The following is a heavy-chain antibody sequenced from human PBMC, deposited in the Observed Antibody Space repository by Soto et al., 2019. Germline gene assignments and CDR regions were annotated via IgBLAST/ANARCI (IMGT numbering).Heavy chain of an antibody. J-gene: IGHJ4*02. V-gene: IGHV1-46*01. CDR1: GYTFTSYY. Sequence: GASVKVSCKASGYTFTSYYMHWVRQAPGQGLEWMGIINTSGGSTSYAQKFQGRVTMTRDTSTSTVYMELSSLRSEDTAVYYCARGPNYGSGSYPHSDYWGQGTLVTVSS. CDR2: INTSGGST. CDR3: ARGPNYGSGSYPHSDY. D-gene: IGHD3-10*01.